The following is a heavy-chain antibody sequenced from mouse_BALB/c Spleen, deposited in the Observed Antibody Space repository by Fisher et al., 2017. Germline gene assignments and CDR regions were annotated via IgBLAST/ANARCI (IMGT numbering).Heavy chain of an antibody. Sequence: RFTISRDNPKNTLFLQMTSLRSEDTAMYYCARSVGPDYAMDYWGQGTSVTVSS. V-gene: IGHV5-17*02. CDR3: ARSVGPDYAMDY. J-gene: IGHJ4*01. D-gene: IGHD4-1*01.